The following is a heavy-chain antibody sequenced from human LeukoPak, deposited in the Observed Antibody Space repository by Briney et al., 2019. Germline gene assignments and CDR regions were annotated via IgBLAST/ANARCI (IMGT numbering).Heavy chain of an antibody. CDR2: ISGSGGST. CDR3: AKDQPYYYDSSGYHPYSYFDY. CDR1: GFTFSSYW. J-gene: IGHJ4*02. V-gene: IGHV3-23*01. Sequence: PGGSLRLSCAASGFTFSSYWMSWVRQAPGKGLEWVSAISGSGGSTYYADSVKGRFTISRDNSKNTLYLQMNSLRAEDTAVYYCAKDQPYYYDSSGYHPYSYFDYWGQGTLVTVSS. D-gene: IGHD3-22*01.